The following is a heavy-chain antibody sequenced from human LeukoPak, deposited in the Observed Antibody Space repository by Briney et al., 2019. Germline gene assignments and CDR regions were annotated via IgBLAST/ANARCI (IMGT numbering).Heavy chain of an antibody. D-gene: IGHD3-9*01. V-gene: IGHV4-4*07. J-gene: IGHJ4*02. CDR1: GGSISSYY. Sequence: PSDTLSLTCKVSGGSISSYYWSWIRQPAGKGLEWIGHISTSGSTNYYPSLKSRVTMSVDTSKSQFSLKLTSVTAADTAVYYCARDLTFDILTGYYISPFDCWGQGTLVTVSS. CDR2: ISTSGST. CDR3: ARDLTFDILTGYYISPFDC.